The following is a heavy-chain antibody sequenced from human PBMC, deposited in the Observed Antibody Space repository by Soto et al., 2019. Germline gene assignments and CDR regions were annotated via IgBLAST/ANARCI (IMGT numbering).Heavy chain of an antibody. V-gene: IGHV4-31*03. J-gene: IGHJ6*02. CDR2: IYYSGST. CDR3: ARGTRGSGSYYNIRRGGMDV. D-gene: IGHD3-10*01. Sequence: QVQLQESGPGLVKPSQTLSLTCTVSGGSISSGGYYWSWIRQHPGKGLEWIGYIYYSGSTYYNPSLKSRVTISVDTSKNQFSLKLSSVTAADTAVYYYARGTRGSGSYYNIRRGGMDVWGQGTTVTVSS. CDR1: GGSISSGGYY.